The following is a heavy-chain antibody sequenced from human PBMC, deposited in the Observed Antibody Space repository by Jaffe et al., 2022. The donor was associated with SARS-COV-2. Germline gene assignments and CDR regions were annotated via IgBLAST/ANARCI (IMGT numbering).Heavy chain of an antibody. D-gene: IGHD3-3*01. Sequence: EVQLVESGGGLVQPGRSLRLSCAASGFTFDDYAMHWVRQAPGKGLEWVSGISWNSGSIGYADSVKGRFTISRDNAKNSLYLQMNSLRAEDTALYYCAKDRAGGTFEGFSFDYWGQGTLVTVSS. CDR1: GFTFDDYA. V-gene: IGHV3-9*01. CDR3: AKDRAGGTFEGFSFDY. CDR2: ISWNSGSI. J-gene: IGHJ4*02.